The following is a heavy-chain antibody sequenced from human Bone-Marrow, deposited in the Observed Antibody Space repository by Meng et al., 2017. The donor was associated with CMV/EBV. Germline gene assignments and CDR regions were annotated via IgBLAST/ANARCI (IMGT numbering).Heavy chain of an antibody. V-gene: IGHV4-31*03. D-gene: IGHD3-16*01. CDR1: GGSISSGGYY. Sequence: SETLSLTCSVSGGSISSGGYYWSWIRQHPGKGLEWIGYIYYSGSTYYNPSLKSRVTISVDTSKNQFSLKLSPVTAADTAVYYCARGIGQPGEYWGQGTLVSVSS. CDR3: ARGIGQPGEY. J-gene: IGHJ4*02. CDR2: IYYSGST.